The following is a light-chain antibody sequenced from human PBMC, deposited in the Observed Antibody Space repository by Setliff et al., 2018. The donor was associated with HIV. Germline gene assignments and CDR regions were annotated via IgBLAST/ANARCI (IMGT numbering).Light chain of an antibody. V-gene: IGLV2-14*03. CDR2: DVS. CDR1: SDDIGRYYY. Sequence: QSALTQPASVPGSPGQAITISCTGTSDDIGRYYYVSWYQQLPGKAPKLIMYDVSHRPSGVSTRFSGSKSGDTASLTISGLQAEDEAHYYCTSYTINTLYVFGSGTKVTVL. CDR3: TSYTINTLYV. J-gene: IGLJ1*01.